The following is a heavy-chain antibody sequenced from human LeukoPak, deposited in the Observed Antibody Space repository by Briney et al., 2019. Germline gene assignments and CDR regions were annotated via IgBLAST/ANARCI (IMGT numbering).Heavy chain of an antibody. D-gene: IGHD1-26*01. CDR3: ARVPIVGATGGDYYYGMDV. Sequence: PTASVKVSCKASGGTFSSYAISWVRQAPGQGLEWMGRIIPILGIANYAQKFHGRVTITADKSTSTAYMELSSLRSEDTAVYYCARVPIVGATGGDYYYGMDVWGQGTTVTVSS. V-gene: IGHV1-69*04. J-gene: IGHJ6*02. CDR2: IIPILGIA. CDR1: GGTFSSYA.